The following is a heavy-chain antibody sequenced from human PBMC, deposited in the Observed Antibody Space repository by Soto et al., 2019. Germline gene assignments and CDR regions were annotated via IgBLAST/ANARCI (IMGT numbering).Heavy chain of an antibody. Sequence: GGSLRLSCAASGVTFSSYAMHWVRQAPGKGLEWVAVISYDGSNKYYADSVKGRFTISRDNSKNTLYLQMNSLRAEDTAVYYCARAQGGCSGGSCYRPLGGYYGMDVWGQGTTVTVSS. V-gene: IGHV3-30-3*01. CDR3: ARAQGGCSGGSCYRPLGGYYGMDV. CDR2: ISYDGSNK. J-gene: IGHJ6*02. CDR1: GVTFSSYA. D-gene: IGHD2-15*01.